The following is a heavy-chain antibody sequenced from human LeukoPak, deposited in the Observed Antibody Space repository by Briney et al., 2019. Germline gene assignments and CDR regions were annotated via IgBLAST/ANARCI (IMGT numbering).Heavy chain of an antibody. CDR2: IIPIFGTA. Sequence: SVKVSCKASGGTFSSYAISWVRQAPGQGLEWMGGIIPIFGTANYAQKFQGRVTITADESTSTAYMELSSLRSEDTAVYYCAREPYYDILTGYLDFWGQGTLVTVSS. D-gene: IGHD3-9*01. V-gene: IGHV1-69*13. J-gene: IGHJ4*02. CDR1: GGTFSSYA. CDR3: AREPYYDILTGYLDF.